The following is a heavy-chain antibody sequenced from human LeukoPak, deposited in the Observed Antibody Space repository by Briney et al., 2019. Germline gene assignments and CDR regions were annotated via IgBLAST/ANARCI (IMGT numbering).Heavy chain of an antibody. CDR1: GFTFSSYP. V-gene: IGHV3-30-3*01. D-gene: IGHD3-10*01. Sequence: GRSLRLSCAASGFTFSSYPMHWVRQAPGKGLEWVAVISYDGSNEYYADSVKGRFTISRDNSKNTLYLQMNSLRPEDTAVYYCARDFMWSWFGEFPHDAFDIWGRGTMVTVSS. CDR3: ARDFMWSWFGEFPHDAFDI. CDR2: ISYDGSNE. J-gene: IGHJ3*02.